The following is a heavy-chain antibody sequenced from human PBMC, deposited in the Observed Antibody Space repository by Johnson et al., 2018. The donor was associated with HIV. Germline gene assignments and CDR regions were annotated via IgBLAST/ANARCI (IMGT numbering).Heavy chain of an antibody. Sequence: QVQLVESGGGVVQPGRSLRLSCAASGFTFSSYGMHWVRQAPGKGLEWVAFIRYDGSNKYYAYSVKGRFTISRDNSKNTLYLQMNSLRAEDTAVYYCAKDLRDSSGYDAFDIWGQGTMVTVSS. V-gene: IGHV3-30*02. D-gene: IGHD3-22*01. J-gene: IGHJ3*02. CDR2: IRYDGSNK. CDR3: AKDLRDSSGYDAFDI. CDR1: GFTFSSYG.